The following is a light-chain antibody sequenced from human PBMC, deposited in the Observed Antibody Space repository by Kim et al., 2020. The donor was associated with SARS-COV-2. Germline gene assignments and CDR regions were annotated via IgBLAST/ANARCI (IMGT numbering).Light chain of an antibody. CDR3: SSYTSSSTRV. Sequence: GQSITISCTGTSSDVGGYKYVSCYQQHPGKAPKLMIYDVSNRPSGVSNRFSGSKSGNTASLTISGLQAEDEADYYCSSYTSSSTRVFGGGTKLTVL. CDR1: SSDVGGYKY. V-gene: IGLV2-14*03. J-gene: IGLJ3*02. CDR2: DVS.